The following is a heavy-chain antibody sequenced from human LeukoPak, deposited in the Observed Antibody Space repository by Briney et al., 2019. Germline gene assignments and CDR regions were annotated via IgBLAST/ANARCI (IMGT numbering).Heavy chain of an antibody. CDR2: LPYSRGT. CDR3: ARRYYSNTGRPFDS. Sequence: SETLSLTCTVSGGSFSSDSDYWDWIRQSPEKGLEWIGSLPYSRGTFYNPSLKSRVTISVATSRNHFSLRLSSVTAADAAVYYCARRYYSNTGRPFDSWGPGTLVTVSS. V-gene: IGHV4-39*02. J-gene: IGHJ4*02. CDR1: GGSFSSDSDY. D-gene: IGHD2-2*01.